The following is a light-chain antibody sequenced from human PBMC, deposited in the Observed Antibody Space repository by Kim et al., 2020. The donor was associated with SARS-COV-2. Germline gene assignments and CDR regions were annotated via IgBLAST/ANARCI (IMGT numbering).Light chain of an antibody. J-gene: IGKJ1*01. CDR1: QSISSW. CDR2: QAS. CDR3: QQYNHYPWT. Sequence: DIQMTQSPSSLSTSVGDRVTITCRASQSISSWLAWYQQKPGKAPILLIYQASTLESGVPSRFSGSGSGTEFALTINSLQPDDFATYYCQQYNHYPWTFGQGTKVDIK. V-gene: IGKV1-5*03.